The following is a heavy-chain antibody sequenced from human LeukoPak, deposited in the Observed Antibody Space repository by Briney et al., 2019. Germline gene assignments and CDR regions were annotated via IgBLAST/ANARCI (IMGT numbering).Heavy chain of an antibody. CDR2: ISAYNGNT. Sequence: GASVKVSCKASGYTFTSYGISWVRQAPGQGLEWMGWISAYNGNTNYAQKLQGRVTMTTDTSTSTAYMGLRSLRSDDTAVYYCARGECSSTSCYRPYYYYGMDVWGQGTTVTVSS. J-gene: IGHJ6*02. V-gene: IGHV1-18*01. CDR1: GYTFTSYG. D-gene: IGHD2-2*01. CDR3: ARGECSSTSCYRPYYYYGMDV.